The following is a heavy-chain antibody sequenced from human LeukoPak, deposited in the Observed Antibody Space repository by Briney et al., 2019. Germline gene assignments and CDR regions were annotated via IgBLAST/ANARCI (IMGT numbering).Heavy chain of an antibody. V-gene: IGHV1-8*01. CDR1: GYTFTGYA. J-gene: IGHJ4*02. Sequence: ASAKVSCKASGYTFTGYAINWVRQATGQGLEWMGWMNPSNGNTGFAQKFQGRLTMTRNTSISTAYMELRGLRSDDTAVYFCARGSSEEMATIAYWGQGTLVTVSS. CDR2: MNPSNGNT. D-gene: IGHD5-24*01. CDR3: ARGSSEEMATIAY.